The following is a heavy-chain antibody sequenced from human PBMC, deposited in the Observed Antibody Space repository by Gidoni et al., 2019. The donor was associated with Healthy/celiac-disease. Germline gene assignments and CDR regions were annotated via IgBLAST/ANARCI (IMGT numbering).Heavy chain of an antibody. CDR1: GFTFSSYA. V-gene: IGHV3-23*04. Sequence: EVQLVESGGGLVQPGGSLRLSCAASGFTFSSYAMSWVRQAPGKGLEWVSAISGSGGSTYYADSVKGRFTISRDNSKNTLYLQMNSLRAEDTAVYYCARTYYDFWSGYYSPDYYYGMDVWGQGTTVTVSS. CDR2: ISGSGGST. D-gene: IGHD3-3*01. J-gene: IGHJ6*02. CDR3: ARTYYDFWSGYYSPDYYYGMDV.